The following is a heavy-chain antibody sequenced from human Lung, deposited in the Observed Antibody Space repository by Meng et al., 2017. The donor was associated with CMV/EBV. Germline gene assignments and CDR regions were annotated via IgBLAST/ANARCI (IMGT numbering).Heavy chain of an antibody. CDR1: GRVSGMSSYC. D-gene: IGHD7-27*01. CDR2: IYYGGIT. V-gene: IGHV4-39*01. CDR3: ASPLGILGIVDL. J-gene: IGHJ2*01. Sequence: EAVAAIGTPPDTLSPTRTVEGRVSGMSSYCWGGSRQHPGKGLAWIGSIYYGGITYYNPSLKGRLTISVDPSKNQFSLKLSSVTAADTAVYYCASPLGILGIVDLWGRGTLVTVSS.